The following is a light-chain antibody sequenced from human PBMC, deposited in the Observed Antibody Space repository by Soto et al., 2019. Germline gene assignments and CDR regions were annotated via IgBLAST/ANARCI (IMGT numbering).Light chain of an antibody. Sequence: DIQMTQSPSTLSASIGDRVTITCRASQNINNWIAWYQQKPGKAPKFLIYDASTLESGVPSRFSGSGFGTEFSLTFSSRQPDDFGSYYGQHMRTFGQGTKVEMK. V-gene: IGKV1-5*01. CDR2: DAS. CDR3: QHMRT. CDR1: QNINNW. J-gene: IGKJ1*01.